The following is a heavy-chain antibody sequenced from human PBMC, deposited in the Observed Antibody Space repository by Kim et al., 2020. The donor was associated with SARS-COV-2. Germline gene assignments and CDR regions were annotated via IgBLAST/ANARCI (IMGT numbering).Heavy chain of an antibody. CDR2: IIPILGIA. Sequence: SVKVSCKASGGTFSSYTISWVRQAPGQGLEWMGRIIPILGIANYAQKFQGRVTITADKSTSTAYMELSSLRSEDTAVYYCARDRPLSSPGWFDPWGQGTLVTVSS. CDR1: GGTFSSYT. V-gene: IGHV1-69*04. CDR3: ARDRPLSSPGWFDP. D-gene: IGHD6-13*01. J-gene: IGHJ5*02.